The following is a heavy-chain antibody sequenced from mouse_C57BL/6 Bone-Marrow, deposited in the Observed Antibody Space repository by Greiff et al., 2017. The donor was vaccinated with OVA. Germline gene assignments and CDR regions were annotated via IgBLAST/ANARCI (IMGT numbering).Heavy chain of an antibody. J-gene: IGHJ2*01. CDR1: GYTFTDYY. CDR2: IYPGSGNT. Sequence: VQLVESGAELVRPGASVKLSCKASGYTFTDYYINWVKQRPGQGLEWIAGIYPGSGNTYYNEKFKGKATLTAEKSSSTAYMQLSSLTSEDSAVYFCARDYYFDYWGQGTTHTVSS. CDR3: ARDYYFDY. V-gene: IGHV1-76*01.